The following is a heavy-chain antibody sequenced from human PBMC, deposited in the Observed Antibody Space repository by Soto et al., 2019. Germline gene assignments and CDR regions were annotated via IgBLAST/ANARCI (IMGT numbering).Heavy chain of an antibody. J-gene: IGHJ5*02. CDR1: GFTFGDSY. D-gene: IGHD2-15*01. V-gene: IGHV3-11*06. CDR3: VRGGGGGLFDP. CDR2: ISPGSRYP. Sequence: GGSLRLSCAGSGFTFGDSYMSWIRQAPGKGLEWLSYISPGSRYPAYADSVEGRFTISRDNAKRSLYLQMMSLTAEDTAIYYCVRGGGGGLFDPWGQGTMVTVSS.